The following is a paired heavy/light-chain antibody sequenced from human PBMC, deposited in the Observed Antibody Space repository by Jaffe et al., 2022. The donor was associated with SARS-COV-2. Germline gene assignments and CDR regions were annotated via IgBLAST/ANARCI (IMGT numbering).Light chain of an antibody. Sequence: DIVMTQSPESLAVSLGERATINCKSSQSVLYSSNNKNYLAWYQQKPGQPPKLLIYWASTRESGVPDRFSGSGSGTDFTLTISSLQAEDVAVYYCQQYYSIPRTFGQGTKVEIK. J-gene: IGKJ1*01. V-gene: IGKV4-1*01. CDR3: QQYYSIPRT. CDR1: QSVLYSSNNKNY. CDR2: WAS.
Heavy chain of an antibody. V-gene: IGHV5-51*01. CDR1: GYSFTTYW. D-gene: IGHD1-26*01. J-gene: IGHJ1*01. CDR2: IYPGDSDT. CDR3: ARQSLGADEDEYFQY. Sequence: EVQLVQSGAEVKKPGESLKISCKGSGYSFTTYWIGWVRQMPGKGLEWMGIIYPGDSDTRYSPSLQGQVTISADKSTNTAYLQWRSLKASDTAMYYCARQSLGADEDEYFQYWGQGTLVTVSS.